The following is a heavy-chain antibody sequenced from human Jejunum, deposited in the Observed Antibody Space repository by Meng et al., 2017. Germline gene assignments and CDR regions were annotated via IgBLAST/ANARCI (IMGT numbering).Heavy chain of an antibody. J-gene: IGHJ4*02. Sequence: QLQLQESGQGLVKPSETLSRTCSVSVASVTTTNYYWGWVRRTPGKGLEWIAYIYYSGSSYSKSSLRSRVIISIDTSKNQFSLILSAVTAADTAVYYCARHPTGGYNYFDYWGQGTLVTVSS. CDR2: IYYSGSS. CDR3: ARHPTGGYNYFDY. CDR1: VASVTTTNYY. V-gene: IGHV4-30-4*08. D-gene: IGHD2-8*02.